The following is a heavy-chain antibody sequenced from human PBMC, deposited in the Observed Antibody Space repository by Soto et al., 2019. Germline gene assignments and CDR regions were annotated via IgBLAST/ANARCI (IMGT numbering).Heavy chain of an antibody. CDR2: IIPIFGTA. Sequence: SVKVSCKASGGTFSSYAISWVRQAPGQGLEWMGGIIPIFGTANYAQKFQGRVTITADESTSTAYMELSSLRSEDTAVYYCARDSTAGDYGDDFDYWGQGTLVTVSS. CDR1: GGTFSSYA. J-gene: IGHJ4*02. CDR3: ARDSTAGDYGDDFDY. V-gene: IGHV1-69*13. D-gene: IGHD4-17*01.